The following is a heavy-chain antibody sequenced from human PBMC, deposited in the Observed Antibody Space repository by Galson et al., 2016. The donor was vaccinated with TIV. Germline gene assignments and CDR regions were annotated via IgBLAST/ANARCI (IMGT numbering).Heavy chain of an antibody. Sequence: ETLSLTCAVYGGSLSNYFWNWIRQSPGKGLEWIGEINDSGSTKYKPSLKRRVSVSVDTSKNQFSLRLTSVTAAYTGVYYCARGRYLRTHYYGSGRDFDYWGQGTLVTVSS. CDR3: ARGRYLRTHYYGSGRDFDY. CDR2: INDSGST. D-gene: IGHD3-10*01. V-gene: IGHV4-34*01. CDR1: GGSLSNYF. J-gene: IGHJ4*02.